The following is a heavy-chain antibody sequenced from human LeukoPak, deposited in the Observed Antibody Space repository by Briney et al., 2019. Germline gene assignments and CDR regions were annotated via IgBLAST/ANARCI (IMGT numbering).Heavy chain of an antibody. J-gene: IGHJ4*02. D-gene: IGHD2-2*01. CDR3: VRDRCSSCHYFDC. V-gene: IGHV3-30-3*01. CDR2: ISYDGSNK. Sequence: GGSLRLSCAASGFTFSSYAMHWVRQAPGKGLEWVAVISYDGSNKYYADSVKGRFIISRDASKSTLYLHMNSLRADDTAMYYCVRDRCSSCHYFDCWGQGTLVTVSS. CDR1: GFTFSSYA.